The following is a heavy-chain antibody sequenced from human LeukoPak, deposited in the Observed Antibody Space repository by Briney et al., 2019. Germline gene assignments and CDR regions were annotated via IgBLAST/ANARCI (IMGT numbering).Heavy chain of an antibody. V-gene: IGHV3-23*01. CDR2: ISASASST. D-gene: IGHD2-15*01. J-gene: IGHJ3*01. CDR3: AKDVVPQYCSGGTCYSWETR. Sequence: PGGSLRLSCAASGFTFNTYAMSWVRQAPGRGLEWVSAISASASSTSYADSVKGRFTISRDNSKNTLYPQMNSLRAEDTAVYYCAKDVVPQYCSGGTCYSWETRRGQGTMVTVSS. CDR1: GFTFNTYA.